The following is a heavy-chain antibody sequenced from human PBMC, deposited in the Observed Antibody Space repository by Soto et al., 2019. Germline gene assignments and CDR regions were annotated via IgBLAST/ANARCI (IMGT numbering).Heavy chain of an antibody. CDR3: ARVVPVVTEYYYYYMDV. V-gene: IGHV4-31*03. D-gene: IGHD3-22*01. Sequence: PSDSLSLTCTVSGGSISSGAYYWSWIRQHPGKGLEWIGYIYYSGSTYYNPSLKSRVTISVDTSKNQFSLKLSSVTAADTAVYYCARVVPVVTEYYYYYMDVWGKGTTVTVSS. J-gene: IGHJ6*03. CDR1: GGSISSGAYY. CDR2: IYYSGST.